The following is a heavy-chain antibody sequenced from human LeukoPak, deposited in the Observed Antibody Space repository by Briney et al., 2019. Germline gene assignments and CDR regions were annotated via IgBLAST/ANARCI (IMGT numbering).Heavy chain of an antibody. V-gene: IGHV3-21*01. CDR3: ARAGTWLAIHYYFDY. J-gene: IGHJ4*02. CDR2: ISSSSRFSSYI. D-gene: IGHD6-19*01. CDR1: GFTFSSNG. Sequence: GGSLRLSCAASGFTFSSNGMNWVRQAPGKGLEWVSSISSSSRFSSYIYYADSVKGRFTISRDNSKNTLYLQMNSLRAEDTAVYYCARAGTWLAIHYYFDYWGQGTLVTVSS.